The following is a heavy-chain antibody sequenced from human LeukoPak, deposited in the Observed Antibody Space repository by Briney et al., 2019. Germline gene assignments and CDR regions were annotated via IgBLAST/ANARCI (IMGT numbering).Heavy chain of an antibody. J-gene: IGHJ4*02. CDR3: SRDTIAVAGTSPFDY. V-gene: IGHV3-21*04. Sequence: GGSLTLSCAASGCTFSGYAMSWVRQAPGKGLEWVAFICSSRSYIHYADSVKGRFTISRDNSKNSLYLQMNSLRAKDTAGYYCSRDTIAVAGTSPFDYWGQGTLVTVSS. CDR1: GCTFSGYA. CDR2: ICSSRSYI. D-gene: IGHD6-13*01.